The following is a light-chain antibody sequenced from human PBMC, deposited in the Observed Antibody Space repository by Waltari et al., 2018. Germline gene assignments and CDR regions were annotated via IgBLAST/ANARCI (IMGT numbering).Light chain of an antibody. V-gene: IGLV6-57*01. CDR1: SGSIAVNF. CDR3: QSYDTSNHGV. Sequence: FLLTQPHSVSESPGMTVTISCTHSSGSIAVNFVQWYQQRPGSSPTPVIYEDKLRPSGVPDRFSGSIDSSSNSAFLTISGLTTEDEADYYCQSYDTSNHGVFGGGTKLTVL. CDR2: EDK. J-gene: IGLJ3*02.